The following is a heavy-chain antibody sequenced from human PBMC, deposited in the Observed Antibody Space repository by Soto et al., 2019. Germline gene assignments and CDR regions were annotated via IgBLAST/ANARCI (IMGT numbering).Heavy chain of an antibody. J-gene: IGHJ4*02. CDR3: AKDESSGYLLADWSLFDY. Sequence: GGSLRLSCAASGFTFSSYAMSWVRQAPGKGLEWVSAISGSGGSTYYADSVKGRFTISRDNSKNTLYLQMNSLRAEDTAVYYCAKDESSGYLLADWSLFDYWGQGTLVTVSS. CDR2: ISGSGGST. D-gene: IGHD3-22*01. CDR1: GFTFSSYA. V-gene: IGHV3-23*01.